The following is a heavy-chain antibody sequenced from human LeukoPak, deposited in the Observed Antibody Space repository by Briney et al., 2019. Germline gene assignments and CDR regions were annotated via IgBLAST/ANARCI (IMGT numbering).Heavy chain of an antibody. Sequence: SETLSLTCAVYGGSFSGYYWSWIRQPPGKGLEWIGEINHSGSTNYNPSLKSRVTISVDTSKNQFSLKLSSVTAADTAVYYCARLIGTVTNGGTSYYFDYWGQGTLVTVSS. V-gene: IGHV4-34*01. CDR2: INHSGST. CDR3: ARLIGTVTNGGTSYYFDY. CDR1: GGSFSGYY. J-gene: IGHJ4*02. D-gene: IGHD4-17*01.